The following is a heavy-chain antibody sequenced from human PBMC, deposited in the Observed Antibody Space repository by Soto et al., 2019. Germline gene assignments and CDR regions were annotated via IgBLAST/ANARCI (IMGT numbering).Heavy chain of an antibody. Sequence: SVKVSCKASGGTFSSYAISWVRQAPGQGLEWMGGFIPIFGTANYAQKFQGRVTITADESTSTAYMELSSLRSEDTAVYYCARDRRCSSTSCYAGRGYYYGMDVWGQGTTVTVSS. CDR2: FIPIFGTA. V-gene: IGHV1-69*13. CDR1: GGTFSSYA. D-gene: IGHD2-2*01. J-gene: IGHJ6*02. CDR3: ARDRRCSSTSCYAGRGYYYGMDV.